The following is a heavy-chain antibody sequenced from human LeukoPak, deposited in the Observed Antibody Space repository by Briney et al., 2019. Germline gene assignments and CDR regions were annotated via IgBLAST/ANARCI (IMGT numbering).Heavy chain of an antibody. V-gene: IGHV1-2*02. Sequence: ASVKVSCKASGYTFTGYYMHWVRQAPGQGLEWMGWIMPNSGGTNYAQKFQGRVSMTRDTSISTAYMELSRLRSDDTAVYYCARARGDIVVVPAAIWFGPWGQGTLVTVSS. CDR2: IMPNSGGT. CDR1: GYTFTGYY. D-gene: IGHD2-2*01. CDR3: ARARGDIVVVPAAIWFGP. J-gene: IGHJ5*02.